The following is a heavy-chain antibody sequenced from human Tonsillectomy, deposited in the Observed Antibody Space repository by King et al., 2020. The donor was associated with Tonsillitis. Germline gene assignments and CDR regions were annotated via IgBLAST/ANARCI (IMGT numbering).Heavy chain of an antibody. CDR1: GFSLSTSGMC. V-gene: IGHV2-70*11. Sequence: VTLKESGPALVKPTQTLTLTCTFSGFSLSTSGMCVSWIRQPPGKALEWLARIDWDDDKYYSTSLKTRLTISKDTSKNQVVLRMTNMDPVDTATYYCARLTYTGAGTYYKTLPGYWGQGTLVTVSS. CDR2: IDWDDDK. CDR3: ARLTYTGAGTYYKTLPGY. J-gene: IGHJ4*02. D-gene: IGHD3-10*01.